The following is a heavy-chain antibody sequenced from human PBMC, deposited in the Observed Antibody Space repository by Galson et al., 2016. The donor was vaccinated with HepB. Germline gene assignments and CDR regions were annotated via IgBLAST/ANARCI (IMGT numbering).Heavy chain of an antibody. Sequence: LRLSCAASGFAFSAFGMHWVRQAPGQGLEWVADIWHDGWTKHYADSMKGRFTISRDNSLHTLYLHVSTLRVEDTAVYYCARSSPVGATHAGLDYWGQGTLVTVSS. J-gene: IGHJ4*02. CDR2: IWHDGWTK. CDR1: GFAFSAFG. V-gene: IGHV3-33*01. CDR3: ARSSPVGATHAGLDY. D-gene: IGHD1-26*01.